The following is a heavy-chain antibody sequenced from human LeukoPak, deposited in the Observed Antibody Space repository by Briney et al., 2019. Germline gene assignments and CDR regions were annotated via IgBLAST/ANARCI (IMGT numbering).Heavy chain of an antibody. CDR3: ARYEVTLDAGFDY. Sequence: SETLSLTRTVSGGSISSSSYYWGWIRQPPGKGLEWIGSIYYSGSTYYNPSLKSRVTISVDTSKNQFSLKLSSVTAADTAVYYCARYEVTLDAGFDYWGQGTLVTVSS. D-gene: IGHD4-23*01. CDR1: GGSISSSSYY. CDR2: IYYSGST. V-gene: IGHV4-39*07. J-gene: IGHJ4*02.